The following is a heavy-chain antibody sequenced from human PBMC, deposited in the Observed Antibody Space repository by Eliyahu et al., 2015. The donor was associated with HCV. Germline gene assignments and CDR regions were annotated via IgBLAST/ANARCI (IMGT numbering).Heavy chain of an antibody. CDR3: AHSKRKITKWIQLWVNWYFDL. Sequence: QITLKESGPTLVKPTQTLTLTCTFSGFSLSTXGVGVGWIRQPPGKALEWLALIYWDDDKRYSPSLKSRLTITKDTSKNQVVLTMTNMDPVDTATYYCAHSKRKITKWIQLWVNWYFDLWGRGTLVTVSS. CDR2: IYWDDDK. CDR1: GFSLSTXGVG. J-gene: IGHJ2*01. D-gene: IGHD5-18*01. V-gene: IGHV2-5*02.